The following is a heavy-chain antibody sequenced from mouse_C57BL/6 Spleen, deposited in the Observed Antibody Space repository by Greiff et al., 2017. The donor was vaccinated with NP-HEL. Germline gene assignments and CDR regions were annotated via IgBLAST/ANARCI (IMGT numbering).Heavy chain of an antibody. V-gene: IGHV5-17*01. Sequence: DVQLVESGGGLVKPGGSLKLSCAASGFTFSDYGMHWVRQAPEKGLEWVAYISSGSSTIYYADTVKGRFTISRDNAKDTLFLQMTSLRSEDTAMYYCARDHFDYWGQGTTLTVSS. CDR3: ARDHFDY. CDR1: GFTFSDYG. CDR2: ISSGSSTI. J-gene: IGHJ2*01.